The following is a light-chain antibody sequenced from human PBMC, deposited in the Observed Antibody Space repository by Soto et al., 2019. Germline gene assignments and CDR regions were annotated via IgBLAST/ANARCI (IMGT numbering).Light chain of an antibody. CDR3: NSYTNNNTFV. CDR2: EVS. V-gene: IGLV2-14*01. CDR1: SSDVGGYNY. J-gene: IGLJ1*01. Sequence: QSALTQPASVSGSPGQSITISCTGTSSDVGGYNYVSWFQQHPGKAPKLMIYEVSNRPSGVSNRFSGSRSGNTASLTISGHQSEDEAEYYCNSYTNNNTFVFGTGTKVTVL.